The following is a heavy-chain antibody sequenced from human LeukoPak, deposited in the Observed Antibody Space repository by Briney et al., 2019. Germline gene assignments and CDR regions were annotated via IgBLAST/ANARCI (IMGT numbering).Heavy chain of an antibody. CDR3: ARQVRGIIGDAYYFDY. D-gene: IGHD3-10*01. CDR1: DVSISYCN. Sequence: SETLSLKCTVSDVSISYCNWNWIRQPPGKGLEWIGHVYYSGSTNYNPSLKSRVAISVDTSKNQFSLKMTSVTSADTAVYYCARQVRGIIGDAYYFDYWGPGTLVTVSS. CDR2: VYYSGST. J-gene: IGHJ4*02. V-gene: IGHV4-59*03.